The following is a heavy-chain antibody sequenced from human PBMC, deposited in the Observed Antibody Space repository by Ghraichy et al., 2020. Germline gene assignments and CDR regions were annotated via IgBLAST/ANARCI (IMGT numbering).Heavy chain of an antibody. Sequence: GGSLRLSCAASGFTFSSYGMHWVRQAPGKGLEWVAVISYDGSNKYYADSVKGRFTISRDNSKNTLYLQMNSLRAEDTAVYYCAKVRSLYGSGDNWFDPWGQGTLVTVAS. D-gene: IGHD3-10*01. V-gene: IGHV3-30*18. CDR1: GFTFSSYG. CDR2: ISYDGSNK. J-gene: IGHJ5*02. CDR3: AKVRSLYGSGDNWFDP.